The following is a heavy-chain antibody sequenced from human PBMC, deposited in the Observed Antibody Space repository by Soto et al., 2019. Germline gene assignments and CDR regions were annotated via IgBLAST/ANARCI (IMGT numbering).Heavy chain of an antibody. D-gene: IGHD6-13*01. CDR1: GGSFNDHY. V-gene: IGHV4-34*01. CDR3: VRGISVNVLVQRDAPDKYYFDS. CDR2: VNHRGST. Sequence: WETLSLTCAVYGGSFNDHYWTWIRQPPGKGLEWIGEVNHRGSTNYNPPLKSRVTISADTSKNQVSLKLTSVTAADTAVYYCVRGISVNVLVQRDAPDKYYFDSWGQGTLVTVSS. J-gene: IGHJ4*02.